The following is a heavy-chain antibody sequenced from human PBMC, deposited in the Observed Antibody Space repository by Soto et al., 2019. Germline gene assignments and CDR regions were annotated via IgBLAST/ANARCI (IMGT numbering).Heavy chain of an antibody. Sequence: GASVKVSCKASGGTFSSYTISWVRQAPGQGLEWMGRIIPILGIANYAQKFQGRVTITADKSTSTAYMELSSLRSEDTAVYYCARDHSLSSSSSWFAPWGQGTLVPVSS. CDR1: GGTFSSYT. D-gene: IGHD6-6*01. J-gene: IGHJ5*02. V-gene: IGHV1-69*04. CDR3: ARDHSLSSSSSWFAP. CDR2: IIPILGIA.